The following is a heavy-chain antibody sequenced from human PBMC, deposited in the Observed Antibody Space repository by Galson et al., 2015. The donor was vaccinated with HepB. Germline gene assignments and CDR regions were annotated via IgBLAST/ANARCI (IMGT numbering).Heavy chain of an antibody. CDR1: GDSVPSNSAA. J-gene: IGHJ2*01. CDR2: TYYRSKWYN. V-gene: IGHV6-1*01. D-gene: IGHD3-22*01. Sequence: CAISGDSVPSNSAAWNWIRQSPSRGLEWLGRTYYRSKWYNDYSASVESRITINPDTSKNQFSLHLNSVTPEDTAVYYCAREIPNYYDSRGHWYFDLWGRGTLVTVSS. CDR3: AREIPNYYDSRGHWYFDL.